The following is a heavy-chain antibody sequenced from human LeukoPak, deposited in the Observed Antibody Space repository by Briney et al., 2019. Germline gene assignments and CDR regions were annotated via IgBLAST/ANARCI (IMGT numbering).Heavy chain of an antibody. J-gene: IGHJ3*02. D-gene: IGHD3/OR15-3a*01. V-gene: IGHV3-74*01. Sequence: GGSLRLSCSASGLTFTRYWMHWVRQAPGKGLVWVSRVNSDGTGTIYADAVKGRITISRDNAKSSVFLEVNSLRVEDTATYYCARGGLDHAFDIWGQGTMVTVSS. CDR2: VNSDGTGT. CDR1: GLTFTRYW. CDR3: ARGGLDHAFDI.